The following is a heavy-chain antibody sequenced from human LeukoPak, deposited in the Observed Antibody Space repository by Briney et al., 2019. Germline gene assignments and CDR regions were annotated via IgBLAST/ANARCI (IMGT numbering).Heavy chain of an antibody. J-gene: IGHJ5*02. D-gene: IGHD3-22*01. Sequence: PGGSLRLSCAASGFTFSSYGMHWVRQAPGKGLEWVAFIRYDGSNKYYADSVKGRFTISRDNSKNTLYLQMNSLRAEDTAVYYCAKDYTAFHSSGNWFDPWGQGTLVTVSS. CDR3: AKDYTAFHSSGNWFDP. CDR2: IRYDGSNK. V-gene: IGHV3-30*02. CDR1: GFTFSSYG.